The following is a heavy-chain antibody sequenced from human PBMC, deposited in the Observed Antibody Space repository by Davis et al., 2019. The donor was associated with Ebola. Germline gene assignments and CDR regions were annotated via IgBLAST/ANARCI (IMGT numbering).Heavy chain of an antibody. D-gene: IGHD6-19*01. V-gene: IGHV4-39*07. CDR1: GGSISSSSYY. CDR3: ARDTRISGWYFANFDY. J-gene: IGHJ4*02. CDR2: IYYSGST. Sequence: PSETLSLTCTVSGGSISSSSYYWGWIRQPPGKGLEWIGSIYYSGSTYYNPSLKSRVTISVDTSKNQFSLKLSSVTAADTAVYYCARDTRISGWYFANFDYWGQGTLVTVSS.